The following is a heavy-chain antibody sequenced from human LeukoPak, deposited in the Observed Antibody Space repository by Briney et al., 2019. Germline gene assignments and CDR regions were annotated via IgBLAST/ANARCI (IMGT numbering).Heavy chain of an antibody. V-gene: IGHV3-23*01. D-gene: IGHD2-2*01. CDR2: ISGSGGST. CDR1: GFTFSSYA. Sequence: PGGSLRLSCAASGFTFSSYAMSWVRQAPGKGLEWVSAISGSGGSTYYADSVKGRFTISRDNSKNTLYLQMNSLRAEDTAVYYCAKDGVLRGYCSSTSCFSDYWGQGTLVTVSS. CDR3: AKDGVLRGYCSSTSCFSDY. J-gene: IGHJ4*02.